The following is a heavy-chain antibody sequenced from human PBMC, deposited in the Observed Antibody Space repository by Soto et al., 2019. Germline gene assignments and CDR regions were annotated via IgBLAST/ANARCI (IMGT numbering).Heavy chain of an antibody. J-gene: IGHJ6*02. D-gene: IGHD3-10*01. CDR1: GFTFSSYA. CDR3: AKEFWVEQNYYGSGSYSNYYYYGMDV. V-gene: IGHV3-23*01. Sequence: PGGSLRLSCAASGFTFSSYAMGGVRQATGKGLEWVSAISGSGGSTYYADSVKGRFTISRDNSKNTLYLQMNSLRAEDTAVYYCAKEFWVEQNYYGSGSYSNYYYYGMDVWGQGTTVTVSS. CDR2: ISGSGGST.